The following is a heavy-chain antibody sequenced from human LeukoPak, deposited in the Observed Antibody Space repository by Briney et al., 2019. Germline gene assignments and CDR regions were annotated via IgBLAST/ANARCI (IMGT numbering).Heavy chain of an antibody. CDR2: IYYSGST. Sequence: SETLSLTCTVSGGSISSYYWSWIRQPPGKGLEWIGYIYYSGSTNYNPSLKSRVTISVDTSKNQFSLKLSSVTAADTAMYYCTRGGAWYDYWGQGTLVTVSS. CDR3: TRGGAWYDY. V-gene: IGHV4-59*01. J-gene: IGHJ4*02. CDR1: GGSISSYY. D-gene: IGHD6-19*01.